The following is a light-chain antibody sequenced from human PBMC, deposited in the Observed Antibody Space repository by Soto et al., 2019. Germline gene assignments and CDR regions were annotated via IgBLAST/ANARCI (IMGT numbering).Light chain of an antibody. CDR2: KAS. CDR1: QSISIW. CDR3: QQYNTYSWT. Sequence: DIQMTQSPSTLSASVGDRVTITCRASQSISIWLAWYQQKPGKAPKLLIYKASTLKSGVPSRFSGSGSGTEFALTISSLQPDDFATYYCQQYNTYSWTFGPGTKVDIK. J-gene: IGKJ1*01. V-gene: IGKV1-5*03.